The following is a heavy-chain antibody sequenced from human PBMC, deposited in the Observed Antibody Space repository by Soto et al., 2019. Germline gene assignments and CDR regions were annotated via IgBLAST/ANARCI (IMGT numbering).Heavy chain of an antibody. CDR1: GFTFSSYA. Sequence: EVQLLESGGGLVQPGGSLRLSCAVSGFTFSSYAMSWVRQAPGKGLEWVSTISGSGGRTFYEDSVKGRFTISRDNSKNTLYLQVNSLRAEDTAVYHCAKEYYALFVFDYWGQGTLATVSS. CDR2: ISGSGGRT. CDR3: AKEYYALFVFDY. V-gene: IGHV3-23*01. D-gene: IGHD1-26*01. J-gene: IGHJ4*02.